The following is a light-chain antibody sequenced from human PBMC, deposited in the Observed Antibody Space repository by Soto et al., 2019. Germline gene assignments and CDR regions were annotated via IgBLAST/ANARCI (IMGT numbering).Light chain of an antibody. CDR3: AAWDDSLSGRV. Sequence: QSALTQPPSASGSPGQSVTISCTGTSSDVGGYNYVSWYQQHPGKAPKLMIYEVSKRPSGVPDRFSGSKSGNTASLTVSGLQAEDEADYYCAAWDDSLSGRVFGGGTKVTVL. J-gene: IGLJ3*02. CDR1: SSDVGGYNY. CDR2: EVS. V-gene: IGLV2-8*01.